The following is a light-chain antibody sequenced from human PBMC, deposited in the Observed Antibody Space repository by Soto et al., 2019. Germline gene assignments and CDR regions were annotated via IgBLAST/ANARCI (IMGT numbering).Light chain of an antibody. CDR1: QGISSW. J-gene: IGKJ4*01. V-gene: IGKV1-12*01. CDR2: AAS. CDR3: QPANSFPLT. Sequence: DIQMTQSPSSVSSSVGDRVTITCGASQGISSWLARYQQKPGKAPKLLIYAASSLQSGVPSRFSGSGSGTDFTLTICSLQPEDFATYYCQPANSFPLTFGGGTKVDIK.